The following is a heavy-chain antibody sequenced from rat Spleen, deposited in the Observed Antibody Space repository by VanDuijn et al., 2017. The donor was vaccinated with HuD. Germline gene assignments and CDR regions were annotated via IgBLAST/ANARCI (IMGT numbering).Heavy chain of an antibody. V-gene: IGHV5-29*01. D-gene: IGHD5-1*01. Sequence: EVQLVESDGGLVLPGRSLKLSCAASGFTFSNYGMAWVYQAPTQGLEWVATIRYDGSSTYYRDSVKGRFTISRDNAKNTQYLQMTNLRSEDTAMYFCASLGGDYWGQGVMVTVSS. J-gene: IGHJ2*01. CDR2: IRYDGSST. CDR1: GFTFSNYG. CDR3: ASLGGDY.